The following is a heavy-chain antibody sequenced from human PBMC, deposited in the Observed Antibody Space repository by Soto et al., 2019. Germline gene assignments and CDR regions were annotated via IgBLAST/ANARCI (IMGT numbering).Heavy chain of an antibody. Sequence: VQLVESGGGLVQPGGSLRLSCAASGFIFSSYAMHWVRQAPGKGLEWVAVISYDGSNKYYADSVKGRFTISRDNSKNTLYLQMNSLRAEDTAVYYCARDGRAVTTGSFDYWGQGTLVTVSS. CDR2: ISYDGSNK. V-gene: IGHV3-30-3*01. J-gene: IGHJ4*02. CDR1: GFIFSSYA. CDR3: ARDGRAVTTGSFDY. D-gene: IGHD4-17*01.